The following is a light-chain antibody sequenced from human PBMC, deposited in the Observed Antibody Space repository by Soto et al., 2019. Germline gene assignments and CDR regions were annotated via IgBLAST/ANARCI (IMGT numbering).Light chain of an antibody. CDR3: SSYTSSSTLV. J-gene: IGLJ1*01. CDR2: EVS. Sequence: QSVLTQPASVSGSPGQSITISCTGTSSDVGNYNYVSWYQHHPGKAPKLMIYEVSDRPSGVSNRFSGSKSANTASLTISGLQAEDEADYYCSSYTSSSTLVFGTGTKVTV. V-gene: IGLV2-14*01. CDR1: SSDVGNYNY.